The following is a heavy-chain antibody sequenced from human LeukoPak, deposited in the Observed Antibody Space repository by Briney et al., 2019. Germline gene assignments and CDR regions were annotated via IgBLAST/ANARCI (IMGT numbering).Heavy chain of an antibody. D-gene: IGHD3-10*01. CDR2: IIPIFGIA. Sequence: SVKLSCTASGGTFSSYAISWVRQAPGQGLEWMGRIIPIFGIANYAQKFQGRFTITADKSTSSAYMELSSLRSEDTAVYYCARVPPPMVRGVTPYYYYGMDVWGQGTTVTVSS. J-gene: IGHJ6*02. CDR3: ARVPPPMVRGVTPYYYYGMDV. V-gene: IGHV1-69*04. CDR1: GGTFSSYA.